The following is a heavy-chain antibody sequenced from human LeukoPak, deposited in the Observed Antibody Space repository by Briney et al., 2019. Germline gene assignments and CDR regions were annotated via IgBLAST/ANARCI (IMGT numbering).Heavy chain of an antibody. CDR3: AKGRKWELPLDY. CDR2: ISGSGDTT. CDR1: GFTFNNYA. D-gene: IGHD1-26*01. Sequence: GGSLRLSCAASGFTFNNYAMSWVRQAPGKGLEWVSAISGSGDTTYYAYSVKGRFTISRDNSKKTLYLQMNSLRAEDTAVYYCAKGRKWELPLDYWGQGKLVTVSS. V-gene: IGHV3-23*01. J-gene: IGHJ4*02.